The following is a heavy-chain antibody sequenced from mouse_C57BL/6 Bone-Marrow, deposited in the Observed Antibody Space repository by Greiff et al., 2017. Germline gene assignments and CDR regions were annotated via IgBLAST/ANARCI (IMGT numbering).Heavy chain of an antibody. Sequence: QVQLKESGPGLVQPSQSLSITCTVSGFSLTSYGVHWVRQSPGKGLEWLGVIWSGGSTDYNAAFISRLSISKDNSKSQVFFKMNSLQADDTAIYYCARNGGYYVWYYAMDYWGQGTSVTVSS. CDR1: GFSLTSYG. CDR3: ARNGGYYVWYYAMDY. V-gene: IGHV2-2*01. J-gene: IGHJ4*01. D-gene: IGHD2-3*01. CDR2: IWSGGST.